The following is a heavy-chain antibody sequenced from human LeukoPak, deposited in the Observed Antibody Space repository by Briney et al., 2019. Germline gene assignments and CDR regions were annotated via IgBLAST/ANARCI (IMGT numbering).Heavy chain of an antibody. CDR2: IYPGDSDT. Sequence: PGESLKISCKGSGYSFTSYWIGWVRQMPGKGLEWMAIIYPGDSDTRYSPSFQGQVTISADKSISTAYLQWSSLKASDTAMYYCARQRGSYSLIGYYYYGMDVWGQGTTVTVSS. D-gene: IGHD1-26*01. V-gene: IGHV5-51*01. CDR3: ARQRGSYSLIGYYYYGMDV. CDR1: GYSFTSYW. J-gene: IGHJ6*02.